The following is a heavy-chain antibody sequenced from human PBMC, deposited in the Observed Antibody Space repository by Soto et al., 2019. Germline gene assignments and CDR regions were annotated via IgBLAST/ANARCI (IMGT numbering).Heavy chain of an antibody. J-gene: IGHJ4*02. CDR3: AKDLLTGCRSASCYAIDY. Sequence: GGSLRLSCVASGFTFSSYAMTWVRQAPGKGLEWVSDISGSGVSTNYADSVKGRFTIARDNSKNTLYLQMNSLGVEDTDVYYCAKDLLTGCRSASCYAIDYWGQGTLVTVSS. D-gene: IGHD2-2*01. CDR1: GFTFSSYA. CDR2: ISGSGVST. V-gene: IGHV3-23*01.